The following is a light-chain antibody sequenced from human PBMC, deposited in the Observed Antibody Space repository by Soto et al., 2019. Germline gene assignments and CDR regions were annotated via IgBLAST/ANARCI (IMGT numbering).Light chain of an antibody. Sequence: IVLTQSASTLSSSPGERATLSCRASQPFXSRLGWYQDKPGQAPRLLXAHTSNSANGSPASLSGSGSETDFTRTISSLDPYDCDCYYLHQRQIGPRTFGQGTKVDIK. CDR3: HQRQIGPRT. J-gene: IGKJ1*01. CDR2: HTS. V-gene: IGKV3-11*01. CDR1: QPFXSR.